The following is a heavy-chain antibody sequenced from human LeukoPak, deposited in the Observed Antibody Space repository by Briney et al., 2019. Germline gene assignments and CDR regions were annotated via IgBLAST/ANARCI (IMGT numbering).Heavy chain of an antibody. CDR2: ISYDGSIQ. V-gene: IGHV3-30*18. D-gene: IGHD3-22*01. J-gene: IGHJ4*02. Sequence: PGGSLRLSCDASGFTVTNYGIHWVRQAPGKGLEWVAVISYDGSIQYYADSVKGRFTISRDNSKNTLYLQMNSLRVEDTAVYYCAKESRVVMDYWGQGTLVTVSS. CDR1: GFTVTNYG. CDR3: AKESRVVMDY.